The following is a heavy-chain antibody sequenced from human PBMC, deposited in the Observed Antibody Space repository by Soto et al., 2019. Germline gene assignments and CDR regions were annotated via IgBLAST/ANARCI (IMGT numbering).Heavy chain of an antibody. V-gene: IGHV4-39*01. J-gene: IGHJ4*02. CDR3: TRRYNWYAYSLDN. Sequence: PSETLSLTGTVSGGSIRVQSYYWTWIRQTPGKGLEWGGSSYYSGTSYFNPALRGRVTISVDTSPNQFSLRMTSVPAADRAVYYWTRRYNWYAYSLDNSAKGTQVPDSS. D-gene: IGHD1-20*01. CDR2: SYYSGTS. CDR1: GGSIRVQSYY.